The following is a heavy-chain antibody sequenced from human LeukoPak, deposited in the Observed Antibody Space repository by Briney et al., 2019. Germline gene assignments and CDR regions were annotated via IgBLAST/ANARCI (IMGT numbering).Heavy chain of an antibody. CDR2: IYHSGST. CDR1: GGSISSGGYS. V-gene: IGHV4-30-2*01. J-gene: IGHJ6*02. Sequence: SETLSLTCTVSGGSISSGGYSWSWIRQPPGKGLEWIGYIYHSGSTYYNPSLKSRVTISVDRSKNQFSLKLSSVTAADTAVYYCARGESNYYGMDVWGQGTTVTVSS. CDR3: ARGESNYYGMDV. D-gene: IGHD3-10*01.